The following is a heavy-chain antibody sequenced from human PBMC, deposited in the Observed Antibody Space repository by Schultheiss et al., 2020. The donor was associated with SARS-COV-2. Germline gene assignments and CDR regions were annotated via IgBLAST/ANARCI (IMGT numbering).Heavy chain of an antibody. V-gene: IGHV4-34*01. CDR2: INHSGST. Sequence: SETLSLTCTVYGGSFSGYYWSWIRQPPGKGLEWIGEINHSGSTNYNPSLKSRVTISVDTSKNQFSLKLSSVTAADTAVYYCARVLAGVDFWSGYYLDYWGQGTLVTVSS. J-gene: IGHJ4*02. CDR1: GGSFSGYY. D-gene: IGHD3-3*01. CDR3: ARVLAGVDFWSGYYLDY.